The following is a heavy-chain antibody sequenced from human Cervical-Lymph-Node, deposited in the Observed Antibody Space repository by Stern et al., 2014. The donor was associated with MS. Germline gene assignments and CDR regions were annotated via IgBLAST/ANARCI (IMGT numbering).Heavy chain of an antibody. V-gene: IGHV1-69*01. D-gene: IGHD3-3*01. CDR3: ARGSVYYDYWQPSYGHFEF. CDR2: IIRLFETA. CDR1: GGIFRNYA. J-gene: IGHJ4*02. Sequence: QVKLVQSGAEVKKPGSSVKVSCKTSGGIFRNYAFNWVRQAPGQGLKWMGGIIRLFETANYAQGFHGRVTITVADSTSTTYMEHTGLKSDDTAIYFCARGSVYYDYWQPSYGHFEFWGQGTQVTVSS.